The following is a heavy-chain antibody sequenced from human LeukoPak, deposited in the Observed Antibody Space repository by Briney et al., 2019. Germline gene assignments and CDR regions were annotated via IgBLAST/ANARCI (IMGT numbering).Heavy chain of an antibody. Sequence: PSETLSLTCTVSGGSISSSSYYWGWIRQPPGKGLEWIGSIYYSGSTYYNPSLKSRVTISVDTSKNQFSLKLSSVTAADTAVYYCARLGNYYDIDYWGQGTLVTVSS. CDR2: IYYSGST. J-gene: IGHJ4*02. V-gene: IGHV4-39*01. CDR3: ARLGNYYDIDY. CDR1: GGSISSSSYY. D-gene: IGHD3-22*01.